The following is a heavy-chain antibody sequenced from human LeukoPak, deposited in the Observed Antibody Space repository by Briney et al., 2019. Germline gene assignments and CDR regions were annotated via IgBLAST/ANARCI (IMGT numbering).Heavy chain of an antibody. CDR3: AKGWNYYGSGSYFIKGGDYFDY. CDR2: ISWNSGSI. Sequence: GGSLRLSCAASGFTFDDYAMHWVRQAPGKGLEWVSGISWNSGSIGYADSVKGRFTISRDNAKNSLYLQMSSLRAEDTALYYCAKGWNYYGSGSYFIKGGDYFDYWGQGTLVTVSS. CDR1: GFTFDDYA. J-gene: IGHJ4*02. V-gene: IGHV3-9*01. D-gene: IGHD3-10*01.